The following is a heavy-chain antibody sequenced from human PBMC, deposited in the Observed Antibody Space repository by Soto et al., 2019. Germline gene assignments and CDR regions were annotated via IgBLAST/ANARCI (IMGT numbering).Heavy chain of an antibody. CDR2: ITSSSTTM. Sequence: GGSLRLSCAASGFILGRNSMMWVRQAPGKGLEWVAYITSSSTTMNYADSVKGRFTISRDNANNALYLQMNSLRDEDTAVYYCARPHLDRPTFYGMDVWGQGTTVTVSS. V-gene: IGHV3-48*02. D-gene: IGHD2-2*03. CDR1: GFILGRNS. J-gene: IGHJ6*02. CDR3: ARPHLDRPTFYGMDV.